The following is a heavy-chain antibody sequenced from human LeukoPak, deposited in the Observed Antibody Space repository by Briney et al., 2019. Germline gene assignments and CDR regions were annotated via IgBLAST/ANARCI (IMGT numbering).Heavy chain of an antibody. Sequence: GGSLRLSCAASGFTFSNFDMHWVRQAPGKGLEWVALISYDGRNKYYADAVKGRSIISRDTSKNTLYLQMNSLRAEDTAVYYCAKDQSSGYFDYCGQGTLVTVSS. V-gene: IGHV3-30*18. CDR2: ISYDGRNK. J-gene: IGHJ4*02. CDR3: AKDQSSGYFDY. D-gene: IGHD6-19*01. CDR1: GFTFSNFD.